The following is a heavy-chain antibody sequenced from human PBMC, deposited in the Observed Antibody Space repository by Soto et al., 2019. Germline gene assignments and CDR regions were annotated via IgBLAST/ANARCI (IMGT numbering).Heavy chain of an antibody. D-gene: IGHD3-10*01. CDR2: INHSGST. Sequence: QVQLQQWGAGLLKPSETLSLTCAVYGGSFSGYYWNWIRQPPGKGLEWIGEINHSGSTNYNPSLKSRVTITIDTSNNPSSLQLSSVTAADTGVYYCARGYGRSFDYCAREHWSPSPQ. V-gene: IGHV4-34*01. J-gene: IGHJ4*02. CDR3: ARGYGRSFDY. CDR1: GGSFSGYY.